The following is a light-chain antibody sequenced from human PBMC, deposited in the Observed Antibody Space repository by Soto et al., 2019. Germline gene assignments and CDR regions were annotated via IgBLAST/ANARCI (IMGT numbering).Light chain of an antibody. J-gene: IGKJ1*01. CDR1: QTISSNN. CDR2: GTS. V-gene: IGKV3-20*01. CDR3: QPYGSWT. Sequence: EIVLTQSPGTLSVSPGERATLSCRASQTISSNNLAWYQQKPGQAPSLLIYGTSSRATGIPDRFSGSGSGTDFTLTISRLEPEDSAIYYCQPYGSWTFGQATKVEI.